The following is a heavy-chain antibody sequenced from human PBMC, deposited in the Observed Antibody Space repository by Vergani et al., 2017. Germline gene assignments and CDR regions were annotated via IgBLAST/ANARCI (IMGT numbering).Heavy chain of an antibody. CDR1: GYSFTNYW. V-gene: IGHV5-10-1*03. CDR2: MDPSDSYI. J-gene: IGHJ4*02. CDR3: ARRAYYYDSSGYLTYYFDY. Sequence: EVQLVQSGAEVKKPGESLRISCKGSGYSFTNYWISWVRQMPGKGLEWMGRMDPSDSYINYSPSFQGHVTISADKSISTAYLQWSSLKASDTAMYYCARRAYYYDSSGYLTYYFDYWGQGTLVTVSS. D-gene: IGHD3-22*01.